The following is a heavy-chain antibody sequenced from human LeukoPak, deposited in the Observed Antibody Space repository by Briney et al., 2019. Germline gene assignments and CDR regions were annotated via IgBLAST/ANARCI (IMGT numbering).Heavy chain of an antibody. D-gene: IGHD2-15*01. CDR3: ARDKGNSLYWFEY. V-gene: IGHV1-46*01. CDR1: GYTFTTYH. Sequence: ASVEVSCKASGYTFTTYHMHWLRQAPGQGLEWMGIINPSSGNTMFAQKFRDRVNVTRDTSTSTVYLELSSLKSEDTAVFYCARDKGNSLYWFEYWGQGTLVTVSS. CDR2: INPSSGNT. J-gene: IGHJ4*02.